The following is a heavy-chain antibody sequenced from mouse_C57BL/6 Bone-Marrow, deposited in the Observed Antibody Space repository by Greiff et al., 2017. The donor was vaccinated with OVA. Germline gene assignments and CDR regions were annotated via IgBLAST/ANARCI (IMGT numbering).Heavy chain of an antibody. CDR1: GYTFTSYW. J-gene: IGHJ2*01. CDR3: ASYGNYPYYFGY. V-gene: IGHV1-64*01. CDR2: IHPNSGST. Sequence: QVQLKQPGAELVKPGASVKLSCKASGYTFTSYWMHWVKQRPGQGLEWIGMIHPNSGSTNYNEKFKSKATLTVDKSSSTAYMQLSSLTSEDSAVFYCASYGNYPYYFGYWGQGTTLTVSS. D-gene: IGHD2-1*01.